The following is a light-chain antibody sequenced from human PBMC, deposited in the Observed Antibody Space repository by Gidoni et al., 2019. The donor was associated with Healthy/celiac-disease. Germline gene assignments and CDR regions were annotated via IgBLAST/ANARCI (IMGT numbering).Light chain of an antibody. CDR2: GAS. Sequence: EIVMTQSPATLSVSPGERAPLSCRASHSVNSNLAWYQQKPGQAPRLLIYGASTRATGIPARFSGSGSGTEFTLTISSLQSEDFAGYYCQQYNNWPPWTFGQGTKVEIK. CDR1: HSVNSN. CDR3: QQYNNWPPWT. J-gene: IGKJ1*01. V-gene: IGKV3-15*01.